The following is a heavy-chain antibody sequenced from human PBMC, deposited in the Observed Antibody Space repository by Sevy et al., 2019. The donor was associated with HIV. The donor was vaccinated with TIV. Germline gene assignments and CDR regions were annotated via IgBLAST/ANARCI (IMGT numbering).Heavy chain of an antibody. CDR2: NFYGGSA. J-gene: IGHJ3*02. Sequence: SDTLSLTCTVSGGSIRTYLWTWIRQPPGKGLEYIGNNFYGGSANYNPSLKSRVTISVGTSTTQLSLRLSSVTAADTAVYYCARPYSSGWSGAFDIWGQGTMVTVSS. D-gene: IGHD6-19*01. V-gene: IGHV4-59*08. CDR3: ARPYSSGWSGAFDI. CDR1: GGSIRTYL.